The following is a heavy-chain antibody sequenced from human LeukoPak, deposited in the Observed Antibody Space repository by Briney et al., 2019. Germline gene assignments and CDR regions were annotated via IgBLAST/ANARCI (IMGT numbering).Heavy chain of an antibody. CDR2: IYYSGST. V-gene: IGHV4-39*07. D-gene: IGHD5-24*01. CDR1: GVSISSSSYY. CDR3: ARIPGSRWLHFDFDY. J-gene: IGHJ4*02. Sequence: PSETLSLTCTVSGVSISSSSYYWGWIRQPPGKGLEWIGSIYYSGSTYYNPSLKSRVTISVDTSKNQISLKLTSVTAADTAVYYCARIPGSRWLHFDFDYWGQGTLVTVSS.